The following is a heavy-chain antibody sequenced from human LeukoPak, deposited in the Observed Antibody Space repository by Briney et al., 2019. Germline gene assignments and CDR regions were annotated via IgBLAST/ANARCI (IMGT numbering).Heavy chain of an antibody. CDR3: ARAQQTLRAPYYYYYMDV. Sequence: PGGSLRLSCAASGITFSSYAMHWVRQAPGKGLEWVAVISYDGSNKYYADSVKGRFTISRDNSKNTLYLQMNSLRAEDTAVYYCARAQQTLRAPYYYYYMDVWGKGTTVTVSS. CDR2: ISYDGSNK. CDR1: GITFSSYA. V-gene: IGHV3-30*04. J-gene: IGHJ6*03.